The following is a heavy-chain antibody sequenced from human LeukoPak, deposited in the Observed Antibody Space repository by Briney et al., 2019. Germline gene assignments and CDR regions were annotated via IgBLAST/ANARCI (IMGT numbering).Heavy chain of an antibody. CDR2: INDSGTT. CDR1: GGSFSDYY. V-gene: IGHV4-34*01. J-gene: IGHJ4*02. Sequence: SETLSLTCAVYGGSFSDYYWSWIRQPPGKGLEWIGEINDSGTTNYNPSLKSRVTISVDTSKNRLSLKLSSVTAADTAVYYCARGRVTTTSVTSYWGQGTLVTVSS. D-gene: IGHD2/OR15-2a*01. CDR3: ARGRVTTTSVTSY.